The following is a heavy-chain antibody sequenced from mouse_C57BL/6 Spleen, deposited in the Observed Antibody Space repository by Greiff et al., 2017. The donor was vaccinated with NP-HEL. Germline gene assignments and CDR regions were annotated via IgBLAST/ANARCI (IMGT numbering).Heavy chain of an antibody. CDR3: VRYEERGYDYDWCMDY. D-gene: IGHD2-4*01. Sequence: QVQLQQSGAELVKPGASVKLSCKASGYTFTEYTIHWVKQRSGQGLEWIGWFYPGSGSIKYNEKFKDKATLTADKSSSTVYMELSRLTSEDAAVEFCVRYEERGYDYDWCMDYWGQGTSVTVSS. V-gene: IGHV1-62-2*01. CDR2: FYPGSGSI. CDR1: GYTFTEYT. J-gene: IGHJ4*01.